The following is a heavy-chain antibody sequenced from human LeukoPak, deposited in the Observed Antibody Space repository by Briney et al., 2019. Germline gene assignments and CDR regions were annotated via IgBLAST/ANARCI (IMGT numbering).Heavy chain of an antibody. CDR3: ARDRMSRAPTYFHH. CDR1: GFTFDEFA. Sequence: GGSLRLSCAASGFTFDEFAMHWVRQAPGKGLEWVSFVRGDGGRTDYADSVKGRFTISRDNSKNSLYLQMNSLTAEDTAFYFCARDRMSRAPTYFHHWGQGTLVTVSA. J-gene: IGHJ1*01. D-gene: IGHD2-2*01. V-gene: IGHV3-43*02. CDR2: VRGDGGRT.